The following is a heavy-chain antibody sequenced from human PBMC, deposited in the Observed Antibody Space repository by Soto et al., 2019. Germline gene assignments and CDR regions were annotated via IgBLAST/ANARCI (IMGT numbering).Heavy chain of an antibody. V-gene: IGHV3-23*01. CDR3: AKGEYSGSSFYYYYMDV. J-gene: IGHJ6*03. Sequence: GGSLRLSCAASGFTFSSYAMSWVRQAPGKGLEWVSAISGSGGSTYYADSVKGRFTISRDNSKNTLYLQMNSLRAEDTAVYYCAKGEYSGSSFYYYYMDVWGKGTTVTV. CDR2: ISGSGGST. D-gene: IGHD5-12*01. CDR1: GFTFSSYA.